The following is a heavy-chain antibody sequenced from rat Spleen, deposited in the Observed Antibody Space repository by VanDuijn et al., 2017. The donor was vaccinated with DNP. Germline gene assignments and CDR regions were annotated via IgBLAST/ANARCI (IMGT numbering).Heavy chain of an antibody. V-gene: IGHV5-7*01. Sequence: EVQLVESGGDLVQPGGSLKLSCVPSGFTFRDYNMAWVRQAPKKGLEWVATITYDRSTTYYRDSVKGRFTVSRDNAKNTQYLQMDSLRSEDTATYYCARRLLQWSHYFDYWGQGVMVTVSS. J-gene: IGHJ2*01. CDR2: ITYDRSTT. CDR1: GFTFRDYN. CDR3: ARRLLQWSHYFDY. D-gene: IGHD1-1*01.